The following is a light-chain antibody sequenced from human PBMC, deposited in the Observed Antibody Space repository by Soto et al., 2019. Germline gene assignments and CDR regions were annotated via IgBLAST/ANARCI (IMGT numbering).Light chain of an antibody. V-gene: IGLV3-21*02. CDR1: DIGSKS. CDR3: QVWDISSDHVV. CDR2: DDS. J-gene: IGLJ2*01. Sequence: SYELTQPPSVSVAPGQTARMTCAGNDIGSKSVHWYQKRPGQAPVLVVYDDSDRPQGSLSDSLAPTLAPRPPLIISRVEAGDEADYFCQVWDISSDHVVFGGGTKLTVL.